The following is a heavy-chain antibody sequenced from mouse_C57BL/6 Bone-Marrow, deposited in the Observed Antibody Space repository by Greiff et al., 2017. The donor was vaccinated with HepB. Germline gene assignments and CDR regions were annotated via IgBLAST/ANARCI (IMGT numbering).Heavy chain of an antibody. CDR1: GFTFTDYY. CDR2: IRNKANGYTT. CDR3: AIFSSLDY. J-gene: IGHJ2*01. Sequence: EVQLVESGGGLVQPGGSLSLSCAASGFTFTDYYMSWVRQPPGKALEWLGFIRNKANGYTTEYSASVKGRLTISRDNSQSILYLQMNALRAADSATYYCAIFSSLDYWGQGTTLTVSS. V-gene: IGHV7-3*01. D-gene: IGHD1-1*01.